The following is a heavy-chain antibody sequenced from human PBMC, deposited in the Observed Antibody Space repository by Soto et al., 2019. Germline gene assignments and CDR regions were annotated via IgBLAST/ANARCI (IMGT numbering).Heavy chain of an antibody. CDR1: GFTFGSYE. J-gene: IGHJ4*02. V-gene: IGHV3-48*03. CDR2: ISSSGSTI. D-gene: IGHD6-19*01. Sequence: EVQLVESGGGLVQPGGSLRLSCAASGFTFGSYEMNWVRQAPGKGLEWVSYISSSGSTIYYADSVKGRFTISRDNAKNSRYMQLNSLRAEDMAVYYCARGQYGSGGGYFDYWGQETLVTVSS. CDR3: ARGQYGSGGGYFDY.